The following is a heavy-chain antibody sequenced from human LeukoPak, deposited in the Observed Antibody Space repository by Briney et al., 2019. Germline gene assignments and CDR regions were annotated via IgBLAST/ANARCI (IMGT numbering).Heavy chain of an antibody. V-gene: IGHV1-69*06. Sequence: GASVKVSCTASGYTFTSYGISWVRQAPGQGLEWMGGIIPIFGTANYAQKFQGRVTITADKSTSTAYMELSSLRSEDTAGYYCAISRMGVVVAATLGAFDIWGQGTMVTVSS. CDR2: IIPIFGTA. CDR1: GYTFTSYG. J-gene: IGHJ3*02. D-gene: IGHD2-15*01. CDR3: AISRMGVVVAATLGAFDI.